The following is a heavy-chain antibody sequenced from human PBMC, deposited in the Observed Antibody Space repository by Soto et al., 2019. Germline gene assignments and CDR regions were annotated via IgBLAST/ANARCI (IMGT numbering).Heavy chain of an antibody. CDR3: DVGTEAAAGTEIGY. Sequence: QLQLQESGSGLVKPSQTLSLTCAVSGGSIRSGGYYWSWIRQPPGKGLEWIGYIYHSGSTYYNPSLKSRVTISVDRSTNQFSLKLSSVTAADTAVYYCDVGTEAAAGTEIGYWGQGTLVTVSS. CDR1: GGSIRSGGYY. J-gene: IGHJ4*02. V-gene: IGHV4-30-2*01. CDR2: IYHSGST. D-gene: IGHD6-13*01.